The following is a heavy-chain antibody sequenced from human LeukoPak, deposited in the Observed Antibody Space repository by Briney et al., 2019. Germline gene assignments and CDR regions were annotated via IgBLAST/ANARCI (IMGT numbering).Heavy chain of an antibody. CDR3: ARDSSDDYYDSSGYCDY. Sequence: ASVKVSCKASGYTFTSYGISWVRQAPGQGLEWMGWISAYNGNTNYAQKLQGRVTMTTDTSTSTAYMELRSLRSDDTAVYYCARDSSDDYYDSSGYCDYWGQGTLVTVSS. J-gene: IGHJ4*02. V-gene: IGHV1-18*01. CDR2: ISAYNGNT. CDR1: GYTFTSYG. D-gene: IGHD3-22*01.